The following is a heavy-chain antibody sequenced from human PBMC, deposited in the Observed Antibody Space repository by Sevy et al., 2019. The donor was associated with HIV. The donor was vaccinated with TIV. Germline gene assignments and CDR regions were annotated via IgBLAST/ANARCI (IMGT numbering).Heavy chain of an antibody. CDR3: ASEYSSSSPTYYYGMDV. CDR2: INPIFGTA. J-gene: IGHJ6*02. CDR1: GGTFSSYA. Sequence: ASVKVSCKASGGTFSSYAISWVRQAPGQGLEWMGGINPIFGTANYAQKFQGRATITADESTSTAYMELSSLRSEDTAVYYCASEYSSSSPTYYYGMDVWGQGTTVTVSS. V-gene: IGHV1-69*13. D-gene: IGHD6-6*01.